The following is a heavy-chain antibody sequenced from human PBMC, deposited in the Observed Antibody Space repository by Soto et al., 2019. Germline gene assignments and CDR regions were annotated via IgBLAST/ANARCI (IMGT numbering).Heavy chain of an antibody. CDR3: ARLDIVVVVAALRHVRAIDP. V-gene: IGHV4-39*01. CDR1: GGSISSSSYY. D-gene: IGHD2-15*01. Sequence: QLQLQESGPGLVKPSETLSLTCTVSGGSISSSSYYWGWIRQPPGKGLEWIGSIYYSGSTYYNPSLKSRVTISVDTSKNQFSLKLSSVTAADTAVYYCARLDIVVVVAALRHVRAIDPWGQGTLVTVSS. CDR2: IYYSGST. J-gene: IGHJ5*02.